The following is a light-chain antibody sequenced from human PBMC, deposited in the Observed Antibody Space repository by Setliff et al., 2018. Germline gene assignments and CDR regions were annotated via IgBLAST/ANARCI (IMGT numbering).Light chain of an antibody. J-gene: IGLJ1*01. CDR2: DVS. V-gene: IGLV2-11*01. CDR1: SSDVGGYNY. CDR3: CSYAGRYTPYV. Sequence: QSALTQPRSVYGCPGQSVTISCTGTSSDVGGYNYVSWYQQHPGKAPKLMISDVSKRPSGVPDRFSGSKSGTTASLTISGLQAEDEADYYCCSYAGRYTPYVFGSGTKVTVL.